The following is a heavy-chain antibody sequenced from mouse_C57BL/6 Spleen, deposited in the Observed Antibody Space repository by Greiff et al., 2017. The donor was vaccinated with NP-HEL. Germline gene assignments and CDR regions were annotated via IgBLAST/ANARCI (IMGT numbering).Heavy chain of an antibody. CDR2: IDPSDSYT. J-gene: IGHJ2*01. CDR3: ARSPYYFDY. CDR1: GYTFTSYW. V-gene: IGHV1-50*01. Sequence: QVQLQQPGAELVKPGASVKLSCKASGYTFTSYWMQWVKQRPGQGLEWIGEIDPSDSYTNYNQKFKGKATLTVDTSSSTAYMQLSSLTSGDSAVYYCARSPYYFDYWGQGTTLTFSS.